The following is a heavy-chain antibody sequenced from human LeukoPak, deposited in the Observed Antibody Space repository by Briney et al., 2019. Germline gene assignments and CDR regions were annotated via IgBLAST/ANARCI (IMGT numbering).Heavy chain of an antibody. CDR3: AGGWGATKSEYFQH. Sequence: ASVKVSFKASGYTFTSYGISWVRQAPGQGLEWMGWISAYNGNTNYAQKLQGRVTMTTDTSTSTAYMELRSLRSDDTAVYYCAGGWGATKSEYFQHWGQGTLVTVSS. D-gene: IGHD1-26*01. CDR1: GYTFTSYG. CDR2: ISAYNGNT. J-gene: IGHJ1*01. V-gene: IGHV1-18*01.